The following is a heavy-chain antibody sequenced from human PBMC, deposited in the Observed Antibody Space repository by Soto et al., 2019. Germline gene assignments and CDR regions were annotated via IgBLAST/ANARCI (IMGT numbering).Heavy chain of an antibody. CDR1: GGTFSSYA. CDR3: ATVSGDHEAVDI. Sequence: QVQLVQSGAEVKKPGASVKVSCKASGGTFSSYASSWVRQAPGQGREWMGGIIPIFGTANYAQKFQGRVTITADESTSTAYMELSSLRSEGTAVYYCATVSGDHEAVDIWGQGTMVCLSS. V-gene: IGHV1-69*01. J-gene: IGHJ3*02. CDR2: IIPIFGTA.